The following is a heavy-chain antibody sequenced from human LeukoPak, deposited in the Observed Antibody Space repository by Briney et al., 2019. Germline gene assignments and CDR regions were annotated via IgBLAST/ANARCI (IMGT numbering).Heavy chain of an antibody. CDR1: GYSISSGYY. Sequence: PSETLSLTCTVSGYSISSGYYWSWIRQPPGKGLEWIGHIYYTGSTYYNPSLKSRVTISADRSKNQFSLKLTSVTAADTAVYYCGARRAFDIWGRGTMVTVSS. V-gene: IGHV4-38-2*02. D-gene: IGHD6-6*01. CDR2: IYYTGST. J-gene: IGHJ3*02. CDR3: GARRAFDI.